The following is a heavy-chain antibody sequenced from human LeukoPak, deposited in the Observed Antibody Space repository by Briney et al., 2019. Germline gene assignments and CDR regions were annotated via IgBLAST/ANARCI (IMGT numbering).Heavy chain of an antibody. CDR3: ARGGLLHKIDY. Sequence: GGSLRLSCAASGFTFNSYSMNWVRQAPGKGLEWVSSISSSSSYIYYADSVKGRFTISRDNAKNSLYLQMNSLRAEDTAVYYCARGGLLHKIDYWGQGTLVTVSS. V-gene: IGHV3-21*01. CDR1: GFTFNSYS. CDR2: ISSSSSYI. J-gene: IGHJ4*02. D-gene: IGHD2-21*02.